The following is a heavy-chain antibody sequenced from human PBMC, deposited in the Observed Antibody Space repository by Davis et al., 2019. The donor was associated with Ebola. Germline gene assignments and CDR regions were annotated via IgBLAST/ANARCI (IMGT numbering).Heavy chain of an antibody. V-gene: IGHV1-46*01. CDR1: GYTFTSYY. CDR3: ARGSGSRIIWFRESHFDY. J-gene: IGHJ4*02. CDR2: INPSGGST. Sequence: AASVKVSCKASGYTFTSYYMHWVRQAPGQGLEWMGIINPSGGSTSYAQKFQGRVTMTRDTSTSTVYMELSSLRSEDTAVYYCARGSGSRIIWFRESHFDYWGQGTTVTVSS. D-gene: IGHD3-10*01.